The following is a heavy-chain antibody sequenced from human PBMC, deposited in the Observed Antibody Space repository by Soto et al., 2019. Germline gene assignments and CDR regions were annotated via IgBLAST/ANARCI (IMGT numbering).Heavy chain of an antibody. CDR2: TSSDGSEK. D-gene: IGHD3-9*01. Sequence: QVQLVESGGGVVQPGRPLRVSCAASGFTFSNYAMHWVRRAPGKGLEWVAITSSDGSEKDYADSVKGRFTISRDNSKNTLYVKMNSLKAEDTAVYYCARDRDKILSGYHDYWGQGALVTVSS. CDR3: ARDRDKILSGYHDY. J-gene: IGHJ4*02. V-gene: IGHV3-30-3*01. CDR1: GFTFSNYA.